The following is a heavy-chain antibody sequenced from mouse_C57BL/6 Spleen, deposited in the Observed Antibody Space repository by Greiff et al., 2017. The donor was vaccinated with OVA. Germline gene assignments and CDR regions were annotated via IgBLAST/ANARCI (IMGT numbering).Heavy chain of an antibody. CDR1: GYSFTGYY. D-gene: IGHD1-1*01. Sequence: VQLQQSGPELVKPGASVKISCKASGYSFTGYYMNWVKQSPEKSLEWIGEINPSTGGTTYNQKFKAKATLTVDKSSSTAYMQLKSLTSEDSAVYYCARGGVADWYFDVWGTGTTVTVSS. CDR3: ARGGVADWYFDV. J-gene: IGHJ1*03. V-gene: IGHV1-42*01. CDR2: INPSTGGT.